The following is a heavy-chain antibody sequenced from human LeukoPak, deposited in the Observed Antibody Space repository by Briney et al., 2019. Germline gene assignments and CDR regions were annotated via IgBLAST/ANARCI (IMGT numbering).Heavy chain of an antibody. V-gene: IGHV1-69*05. Sequence: ASVKVSCKASGGTFSSYAISWVRQAPGQGLEWMGGIIPIFGTANYAQKFQGRVTITTDESTSTAYMELSSLRSEDTAVYYCARDPTLGYCSSTSCPLGLADWGQGTLVTVSS. CDR1: GGTFSSYA. CDR2: IIPIFGTA. J-gene: IGHJ4*02. D-gene: IGHD2-2*01. CDR3: ARDPTLGYCSSTSCPLGLAD.